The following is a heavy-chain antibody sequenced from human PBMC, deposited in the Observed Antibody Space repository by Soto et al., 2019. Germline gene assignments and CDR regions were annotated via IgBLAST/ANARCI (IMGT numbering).Heavy chain of an antibody. CDR1: GGSISSSNW. CDR2: IYHSGST. CDR3: ARLRTPVDTAMEFDY. V-gene: IGHV4-4*02. Sequence: QVQLQESGPGLVKPSGTLSLTCAVSGGSISSSNWWSWVRQPPGKGLEWIGEIYHSGSTNYNPSLKSRVTISVDKAQYQFSLKLSSVTAADTAVYYCARLRTPVDTAMEFDYWGQGTLVTVSS. J-gene: IGHJ4*02. D-gene: IGHD5-18*01.